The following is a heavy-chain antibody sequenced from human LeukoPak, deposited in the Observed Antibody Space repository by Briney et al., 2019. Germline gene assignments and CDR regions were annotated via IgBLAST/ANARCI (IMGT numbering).Heavy chain of an antibody. J-gene: IGHJ3*02. CDR2: IIPILGIA. CDR1: GGTFSSYA. D-gene: IGHD2-2*01. V-gene: IGHV1-69*04. CDR3: ARENIVVVPAAMGAFDI. Sequence: GASVKVSCKASGGTFSSYAISWVRQAPGQGLEWMGRIIPILGIANYAQKFQGRVTITADKSTSTAYMELSSLRSEDTAVYYCARENIVVVPAAMGAFDIWGQGTMVTVSS.